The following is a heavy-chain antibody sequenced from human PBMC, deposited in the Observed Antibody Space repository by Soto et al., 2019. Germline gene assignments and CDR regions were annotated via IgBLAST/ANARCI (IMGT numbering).Heavy chain of an antibody. CDR1: GFTFSSYG. J-gene: IGHJ4*02. V-gene: IGHV3-33*01. CDR3: ARSLEQWLLIFDY. Sequence: PGGSLRLSCAASGFTFSSYGMHWVRQAPGKGLEWVAVIWYDGSNKYYADSVKGRFTISRDNSKNTLYLQMNSLRAEDTAVYYCARSLEQWLLIFDYWGQGTLVTVSS. CDR2: IWYDGSNK. D-gene: IGHD6-19*01.